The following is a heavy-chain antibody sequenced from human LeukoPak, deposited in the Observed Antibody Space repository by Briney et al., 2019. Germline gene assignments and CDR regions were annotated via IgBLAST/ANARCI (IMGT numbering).Heavy chain of an antibody. V-gene: IGHV3-74*01. Sequence: GGSLRLSCAASGFTFSTYWMHWVRQAPGEGLVWVSRINGDVSSTSYADSVKGRFTISRDNAKNTLYLQMNSLRAEDTAVYYCARGKHTAAIPDYWGQGTLVTVSS. D-gene: IGHD6-13*01. CDR2: INGDVSST. J-gene: IGHJ4*02. CDR3: ARGKHTAAIPDY. CDR1: GFTFSTYW.